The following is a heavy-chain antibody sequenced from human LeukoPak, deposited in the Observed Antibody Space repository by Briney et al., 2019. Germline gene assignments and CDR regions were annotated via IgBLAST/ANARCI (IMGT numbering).Heavy chain of an antibody. Sequence: SETLSLTCTVSGGSISSSSYYWSWIRQPAGKGLEWIGRIYTSGSTNYNPSLKSRVTISVDTSKNQFSLKLSSVTAADTAVYYCARDMGIAAAGTGFDYWGQGTLVTVSS. CDR3: ARDMGIAAAGTGFDY. V-gene: IGHV4-61*02. CDR1: GGSISSSSYY. J-gene: IGHJ4*02. D-gene: IGHD6-13*01. CDR2: IYTSGST.